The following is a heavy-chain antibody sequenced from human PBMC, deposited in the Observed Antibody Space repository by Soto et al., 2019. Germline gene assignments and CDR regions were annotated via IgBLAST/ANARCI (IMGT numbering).Heavy chain of an antibody. CDR3: ARELTTLTTGGS. V-gene: IGHV3-33*01. J-gene: IGHJ5*02. D-gene: IGHD4-17*01. Sequence: QVQLVESGGGVVQPGRSLRLSCAASGFTFSSYGMHWVRQAPGKGLEWVAVIWYDGSNKSYAESVKARFTISRDNFKNTLYLQMKSLRAEGTAVYYCARELTTLTTGGSWGQGTLVTVSS. CDR2: IWYDGSNK. CDR1: GFTFSSYG.